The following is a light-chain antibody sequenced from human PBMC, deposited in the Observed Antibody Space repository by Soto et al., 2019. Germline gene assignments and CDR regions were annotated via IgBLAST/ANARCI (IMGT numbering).Light chain of an antibody. CDR2: EVS. CDR3: SSSAGTKNMV. J-gene: IGLJ2*01. V-gene: IGLV2-8*01. Sequence: QSALTQPPSASGSPGQSVTISCTGTPSDVGASNYVSWYQQQPGKAPKRMISEVSKRPSGVPDRFAGSKSGNTASLTVSGLQAEDEADYYCSSSAGTKNMVFGAGTKVTVL. CDR1: PSDVGASNY.